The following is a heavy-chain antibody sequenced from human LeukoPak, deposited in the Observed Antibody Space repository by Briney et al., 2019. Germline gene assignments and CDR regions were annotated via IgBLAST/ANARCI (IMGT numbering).Heavy chain of an antibody. V-gene: IGHV3-11*01. J-gene: IGHJ4*02. D-gene: IGHD6-13*01. CDR1: GFTFSDYY. CDR2: ISSSGSTI. CDR3: ARRQTAAGKAFDY. Sequence: GGSLRLSCAASGFTFSDYYMSWIRQAPGKGLEWVSYISSSGSTIYYADSVKGRFTISRDNAKNSLYLQMNSLRAEDTAVHYCARRQTAAGKAFDYWGQGTLVTVSS.